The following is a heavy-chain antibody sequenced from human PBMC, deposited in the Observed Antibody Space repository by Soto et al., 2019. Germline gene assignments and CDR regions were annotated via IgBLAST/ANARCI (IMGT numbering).Heavy chain of an antibody. CDR2: IIPIFGTA. D-gene: IGHD2-21*01. Sequence: ASVKVSCKASGGTFSSYAISWVRQAPGQGLEWMGGIIPIFGTANYAQKFQGRVTITADESTSTAYMELSSLRSEDTAVYYWAIYMTSTGHGPRIPLVFDYWGQGTLVTVSS. J-gene: IGHJ4*02. V-gene: IGHV1-69*13. CDR1: GGTFSSYA. CDR3: AIYMTSTGHGPRIPLVFDY.